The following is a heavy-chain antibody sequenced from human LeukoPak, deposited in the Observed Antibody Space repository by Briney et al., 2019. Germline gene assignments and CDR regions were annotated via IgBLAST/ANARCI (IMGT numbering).Heavy chain of an antibody. CDR3: EKGGRYCDWGRLDY. V-gene: IGHV3-30*02. CDR1: GFTFSSYG. Sequence: PGGSLRLSCVASGFTFSSYGMHWVRQAPGKGLEWVAFIRYDGSNKNYADSVKGRFTISRDNSKNTLYLQMNSLRAEDTAVYYCEKGGRYCDWGRLDYWGQGTPVTVSS. D-gene: IGHD3-9*01. J-gene: IGHJ4*02. CDR2: IRYDGSNK.